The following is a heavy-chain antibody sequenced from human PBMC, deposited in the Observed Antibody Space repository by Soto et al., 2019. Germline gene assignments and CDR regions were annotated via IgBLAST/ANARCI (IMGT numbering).Heavy chain of an antibody. V-gene: IGHV3-23*01. J-gene: IGHJ4*02. D-gene: IGHD2-2*01. Sequence: EVRLLESGGGLVQTGGSLRLSCAASGFTFSSFGMNWVRQAPGQGLEWLAVISGGGYNKYYAESVKGRFAISRDNSENMAFLQMNTLRADDTAVYYCAKDRGSSATCFDYWGPGVLVTVSS. CDR3: AKDRGSSATCFDY. CDR2: ISGGGYNK. CDR1: GFTFSSFG.